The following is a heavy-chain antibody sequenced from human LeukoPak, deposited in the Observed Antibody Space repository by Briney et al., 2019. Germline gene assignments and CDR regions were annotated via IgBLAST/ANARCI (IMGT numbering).Heavy chain of an antibody. Sequence: PGGSLRLSCAAYGFTFSIYEMNWVRQAPGKGLEWVSSISTSGSYIYYADSVKGRFTISRDNAKKSLYLQMNSLRAEDTAVYYCARDSEVVVGGSSWFDPWGQGTLVTVSS. V-gene: IGHV3-21*01. D-gene: IGHD2-15*01. CDR2: ISTSGSYI. CDR1: GFTFSIYE. CDR3: ARDSEVVVGGSSWFDP. J-gene: IGHJ5*02.